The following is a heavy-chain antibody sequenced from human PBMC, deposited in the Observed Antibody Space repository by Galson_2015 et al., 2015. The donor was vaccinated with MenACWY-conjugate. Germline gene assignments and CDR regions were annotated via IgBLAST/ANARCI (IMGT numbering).Heavy chain of an antibody. V-gene: IGHV5-51*01. CDR3: ARQGFGSSSLDY. D-gene: IGHD6-6*01. J-gene: IGHJ4*02. Sequence: YPGDSDTRYTPSFQGHVTISADKSINTAYLQWGSLEASDTAMYYCARQGFGSSSLDYWGQGTLVTVSS. CDR2: YPGDSDT.